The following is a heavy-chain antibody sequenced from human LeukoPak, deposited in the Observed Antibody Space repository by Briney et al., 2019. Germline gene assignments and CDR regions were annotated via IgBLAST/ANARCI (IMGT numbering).Heavy chain of an antibody. J-gene: IGHJ3*02. Sequence: GGSLRLSCAASGVTVSRNYMSWVRQAPGEGVEWGSVIYSGGSTYYADSVKGRFTISRDNSKNTLYLQMNSLRAEDTAVYYCARDRASYRGAFDIWGQGTMVTVSS. CDR2: IYSGGST. CDR3: ARDRASYRGAFDI. CDR1: GVTVSRNY. V-gene: IGHV3-53*01. D-gene: IGHD1-14*01.